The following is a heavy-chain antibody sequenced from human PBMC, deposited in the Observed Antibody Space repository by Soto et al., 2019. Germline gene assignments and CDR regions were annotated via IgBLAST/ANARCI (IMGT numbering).Heavy chain of an antibody. J-gene: IGHJ4*02. Sequence: GGSLRLSCVGSGFIFEDFAMNWVRQVPGKGLEWVSGISWNSATLACADSVKGRFIVSRDNAKNILYLQMNSLRAEDAALYYCAKDVGSYYYDTSAYLYDYWGQGTLVTVSS. CDR3: AKDVGSYYYDTSAYLYDY. CDR1: GFIFEDFA. V-gene: IGHV3-9*01. CDR2: ISWNSATL. D-gene: IGHD3-22*01.